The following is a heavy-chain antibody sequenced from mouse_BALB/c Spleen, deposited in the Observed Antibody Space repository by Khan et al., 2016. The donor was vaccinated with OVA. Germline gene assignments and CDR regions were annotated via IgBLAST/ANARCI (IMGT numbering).Heavy chain of an antibody. V-gene: IGHV1-18*01. J-gene: IGHJ4*01. CDR2: INPKNGGT. CDR1: GYTFPEYT. Sequence: VQLKESGPELVKPGASVKISCKTSGYTFPEYTVHWVKQSLGKSLDWIGVINPKNGGTAYNQKFKGKATLTVDKSSSTAYMEYRSLTSDDSAVYYCARGAGAYWGQGTSVTV. CDR3: ARGAGAY.